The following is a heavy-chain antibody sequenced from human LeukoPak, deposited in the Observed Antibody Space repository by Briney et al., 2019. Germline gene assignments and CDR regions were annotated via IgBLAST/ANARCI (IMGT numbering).Heavy chain of an antibody. CDR2: INPSGGST. Sequence: ASVKVSCKASGYTFTSYYMHWVRQAPGQGLEWMGIINPSGGSTSYAQKFQDRVTMTGDMSTSTVYMELSSLRSEDTAVYYCARAIRVATIYNWFDPWGQGTLVTVSS. D-gene: IGHD5-12*01. J-gene: IGHJ5*02. CDR3: ARAIRVATIYNWFDP. CDR1: GYTFTSYY. V-gene: IGHV1-46*01.